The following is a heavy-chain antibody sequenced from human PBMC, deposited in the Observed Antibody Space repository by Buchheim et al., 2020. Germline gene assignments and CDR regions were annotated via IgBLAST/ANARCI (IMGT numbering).Heavy chain of an antibody. V-gene: IGHV3-21*01. J-gene: IGHJ6*02. CDR3: ARVGGDYDILTGYYQRYGMDV. Sequence: EVQLVESGGGLVKPGGSLRLSCAASGFTFSSYSMNWVRQAPGKGPEWVSSISSSSSYIYYADSVKGRFTISRDNAKNSLYLQMNSLRAEDTAVYYCARVGGDYDILTGYYQRYGMDVWGQGTT. CDR1: GFTFSSYS. CDR2: ISSSSSYI. D-gene: IGHD3-9*01.